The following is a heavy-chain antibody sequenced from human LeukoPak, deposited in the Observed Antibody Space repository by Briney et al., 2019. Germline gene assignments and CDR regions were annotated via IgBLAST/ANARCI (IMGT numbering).Heavy chain of an antibody. CDR3: ARGSTAAAPGWVY. V-gene: IGHV3-30*03. D-gene: IGHD6-19*01. J-gene: IGHJ4*01. Sequence: PGGSLRLSCAASGFTFSSYGMHWVRQAPGKGLEWVAVISYDGSNKYYADSVKGRFTISRDNSKNTLYLQMNSLRIEDTGVYYCARGSTAAAPGWVYWGHGTLVTVSS. CDR1: GFTFSSYG. CDR2: ISYDGSNK.